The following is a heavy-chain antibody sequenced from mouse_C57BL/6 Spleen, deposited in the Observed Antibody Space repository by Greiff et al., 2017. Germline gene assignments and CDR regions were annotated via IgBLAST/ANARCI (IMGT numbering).Heavy chain of an antibody. D-gene: IGHD2-4*01. CDR1: GFTFSSYA. J-gene: IGHJ4*01. V-gene: IGHV5-4*03. CDR2: ISDGGSYT. Sequence: EVKVVESGGGLVKPGGSLKLSCAASGFTFSSYAMSWVRQTPEKRLEWVATISDGGSYTYYPDNVKGRFTISRDNAKNNLYLQMSHLKSEDTAMYYCARKYYDYDGDMDYWGQGTSVTVSS. CDR3: ARKYYDYDGDMDY.